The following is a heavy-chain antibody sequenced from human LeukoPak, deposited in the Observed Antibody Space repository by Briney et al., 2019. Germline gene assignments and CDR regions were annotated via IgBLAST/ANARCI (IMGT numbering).Heavy chain of an antibody. V-gene: IGHV4-39*07. Sequence: PSETLSLTCTVSGGSISSSSYYWGWIRQPPGKGLEWIGSIYYSGSTYYNPSLKSRVTISVDTSKNQFSLKLSSVTAADTAVYYCARDPSLLWKKRDAFDIWGQGTMVTVSS. CDR2: IYYSGST. CDR3: ARDPSLLWKKRDAFDI. D-gene: IGHD3-10*01. CDR1: GGSISSSSYY. J-gene: IGHJ3*02.